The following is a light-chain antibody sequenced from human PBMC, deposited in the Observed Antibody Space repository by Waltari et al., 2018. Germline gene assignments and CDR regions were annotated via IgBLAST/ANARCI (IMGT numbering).Light chain of an antibody. J-gene: IGKJ2*03. Sequence: DIQMTQSPSTLSAPVGDTITISCRASQSIGLWLAWYQQKPGKAPKVLIYQASSLESGVPSRFSGSGSGTEFTLTISSLQPDDFATYYCQQYNGYSYSFGQGTKLDIK. CDR3: QQYNGYSYS. CDR1: QSIGLW. CDR2: QAS. V-gene: IGKV1-5*03.